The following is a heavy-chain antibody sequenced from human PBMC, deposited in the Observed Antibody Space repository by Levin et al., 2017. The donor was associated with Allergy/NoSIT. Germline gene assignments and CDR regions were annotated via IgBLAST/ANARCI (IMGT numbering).Heavy chain of an antibody. CDR3: ARDGDYGDYYFDS. Sequence: SETLSLTCAISGDSVSSNSAAWNWIRQSPSRGLEWLGRTSYRSKWYDDYAASMKGRITITPDTPSNQISLQLNSVTPEDTAVYYCARDGDYGDYYFDSWGQGTLVTVSS. J-gene: IGHJ4*02. CDR2: TSYRSKWYD. D-gene: IGHD4-17*01. CDR1: GDSVSSNSAA. V-gene: IGHV6-1*01.